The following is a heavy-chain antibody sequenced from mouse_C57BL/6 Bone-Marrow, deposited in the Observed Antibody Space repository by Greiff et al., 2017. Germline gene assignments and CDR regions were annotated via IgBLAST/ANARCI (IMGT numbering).Heavy chain of an antibody. CDR3: ATNWDDY. Sequence: LQESGPELVKPGASVKISCKASGYAFSSSWMSWVKQRPGKGLEWIGRIYPGDGDTNYNGKFKGKATLTADKSSSTAYMQLSSQTSEDSAVYFCATNWDDYWGQGTTLTVSS. CDR1: GYAFSSSW. V-gene: IGHV1-82*01. J-gene: IGHJ2*01. CDR2: IYPGDGDT. D-gene: IGHD4-1*01.